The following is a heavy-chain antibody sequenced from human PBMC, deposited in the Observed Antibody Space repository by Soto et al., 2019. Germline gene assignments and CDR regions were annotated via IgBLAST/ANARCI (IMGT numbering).Heavy chain of an antibody. V-gene: IGHV3-23*01. CDR2: ISNTCGGT. J-gene: IGHJ4*02. CDR1: GFTFNNYA. Sequence: EVQLLDSGGGLVQPGGSLGLSCAASGFTFNNYAMNCVRQAPGMGLEWVATISNTCGGTYYADSVKGRFTISRDNSKNTLYLQMSSLRVEDTDVYYCAKDRLAGNFDYWGQGTKVTVSS. CDR3: AKDRLAGNFDY.